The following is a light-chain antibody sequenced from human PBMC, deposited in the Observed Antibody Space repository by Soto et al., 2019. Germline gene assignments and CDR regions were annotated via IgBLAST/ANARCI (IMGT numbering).Light chain of an antibody. CDR3: QQYNNCPPYT. V-gene: IGKV3-15*01. J-gene: IGKJ2*01. CDR1: QSVSSN. CDR2: GAS. Sequence: EIVMTQSPATLSVSPGERATLSCRASQSVSSNLAWYQQKPGQAPRLLIYGASTRTTDIPARFSGGGSGTEFTITISSLQSEDFAFYYGQQYNNCPPYTFGQGTKLEIK.